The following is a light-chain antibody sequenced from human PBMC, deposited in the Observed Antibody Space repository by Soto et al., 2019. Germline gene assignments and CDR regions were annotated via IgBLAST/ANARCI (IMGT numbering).Light chain of an antibody. CDR3: HQYYTSPRA. CDR2: GVS. V-gene: IGKV3-20*01. CDR1: QRVSSSY. Sequence: EIVLTQSPGTVSLSPGERATLSCRASQRVSSSYFAWYQHKPGQAPRLLIYGVSSRAAGIPDRFSGSGSGTDLTLTISRLEPEDSAVYYCHQYYTSPRAFGQGTRVEIK. J-gene: IGKJ1*01.